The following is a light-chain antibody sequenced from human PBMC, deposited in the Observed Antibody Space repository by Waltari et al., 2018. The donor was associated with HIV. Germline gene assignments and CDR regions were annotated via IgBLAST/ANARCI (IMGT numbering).Light chain of an antibody. Sequence: DIQMTQSPSSLSASVGDRVTITCRASQSISSYLNWYQQKPGKAPKLLIYAASSLQSGVPSRFSGSVSGTDFTLTISSLQPEDFATYYCQQRYSTPLTFGQGTKVEIK. CDR2: AAS. J-gene: IGKJ1*01. CDR3: QQRYSTPLT. V-gene: IGKV1-39*01. CDR1: QSISSY.